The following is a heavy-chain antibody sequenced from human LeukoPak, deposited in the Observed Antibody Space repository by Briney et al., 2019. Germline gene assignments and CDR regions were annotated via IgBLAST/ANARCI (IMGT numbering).Heavy chain of an antibody. CDR1: GFTSSSYA. Sequence: GGSLRLSCAASGFTSSSYAMHWVRQAPGKGLEWVAVISYDGSNKYYADSVKGRFTISRDNSKNTLYLQMNSLRAEDTAVYYCLSYGSGSGGFDYWGQGTLVTVSS. CDR3: LSYGSGSGGFDY. D-gene: IGHD3-10*01. J-gene: IGHJ4*02. V-gene: IGHV3-30-3*01. CDR2: ISYDGSNK.